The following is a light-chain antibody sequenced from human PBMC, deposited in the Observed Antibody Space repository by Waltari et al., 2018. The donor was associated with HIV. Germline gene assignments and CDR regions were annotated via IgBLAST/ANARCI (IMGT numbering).Light chain of an antibody. CDR3: HQRYTWPNT. CDR2: DAY. V-gene: IGKV3-11*01. J-gene: IGKJ5*01. CDR1: QSVSSF. Sequence: EIVLTQSPGTLSLSPRERATLSCRASQSVSSFLAWYQQKPGQAPRLLIYDAYNRATGIPARFSGSGSGTDFTLTISNLEPEDFAVYYCHQRYTWPNTFGQGTRLEIK.